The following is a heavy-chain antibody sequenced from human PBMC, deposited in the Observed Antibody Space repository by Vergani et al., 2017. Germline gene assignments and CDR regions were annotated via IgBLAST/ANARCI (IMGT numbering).Heavy chain of an antibody. D-gene: IGHD3-3*01. CDR2: IYYSGST. V-gene: IGHV4-39*07. J-gene: IGHJ4*02. Sequence: QVQLQESGPGLVKPSQTLSLTCTVSGGSISSGSYYWGWIRQPPGKGLEWIGSIYYSGSTYYNPSLKSRVTISVDTSKNQFSLKLSSVTAADTAVYYCARDFYDFWSGYYTGYFDYWGQGTLVTVSS. CDR1: GGSISSGSYY. CDR3: ARDFYDFWSGYYTGYFDY.